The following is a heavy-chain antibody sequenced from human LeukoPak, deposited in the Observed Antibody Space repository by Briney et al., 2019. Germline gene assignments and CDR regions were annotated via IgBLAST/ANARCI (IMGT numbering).Heavy chain of an antibody. CDR2: IDHSGSS. D-gene: IGHD3-10*01. V-gene: IGHV4-34*01. CDR1: GGSFSGYF. CDR3: AKSNGYGLIDI. Sequence: AETLSLTCAVYGGSFSGYFWTWIRQAPGKVLEWIAEIDHSGSSSYNPSLKSRLTISVDASKNQFSLGLRSVTAADTTVYYCAKSNGYGLIDIWGQGTMVTVSS. J-gene: IGHJ3*02.